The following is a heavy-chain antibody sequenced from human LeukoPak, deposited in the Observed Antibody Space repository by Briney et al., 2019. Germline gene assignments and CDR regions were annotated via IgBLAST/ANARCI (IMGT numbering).Heavy chain of an antibody. D-gene: IGHD5-18*01. CDR3: AKSTGGYTGYFDL. J-gene: IGHJ2*01. CDR1: GFTFNYCA. CDR2: IRSSGGPT. V-gene: IGHV3-23*01. Sequence: GGSLRLSCVASGFTFNYCAMNWVRQAPGKGLEWVSAIRSSGGPTYCADSVKGRFTISRDNSKNTLYLQMNSLRAEDTAVYYCAKSTGGYTGYFDLWGRGTLVTVSS.